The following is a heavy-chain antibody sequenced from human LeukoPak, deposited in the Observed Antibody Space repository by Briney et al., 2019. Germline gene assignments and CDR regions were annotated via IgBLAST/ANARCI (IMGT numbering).Heavy chain of an antibody. D-gene: IGHD3-3*01. CDR3: ARVPGVYFDFSIDFGSGWFDP. V-gene: IGHV4-38-2*02. CDR1: GYPINIDCS. CDR2: ISPKGIT. Sequence: PSETLSLTCFVSGYPINIDCSWGWIRQSPGKGLEWIGVISPKGITYYNPSLRGRVSISPDTSKNQFSLRLSSMTATDTAMYYCARVPGVYFDFSIDFGSGWFDPWGQGILVTVSS. J-gene: IGHJ5*02.